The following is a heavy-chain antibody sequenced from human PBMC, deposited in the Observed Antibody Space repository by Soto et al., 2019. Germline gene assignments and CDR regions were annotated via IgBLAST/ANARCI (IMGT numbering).Heavy chain of an antibody. CDR2: ISGAGDYI. J-gene: IGHJ4*01. D-gene: IGHD3-10*01. V-gene: IGHV3-23*01. Sequence: GGSLRLSCAASGFTFGTYFMCWVRQAPGKGLEWVSGISGAGDYIYYADSVKGRFTISRDNSKNTLYLQMNSLRAEDTALYYCANKRSGVTNPLDYWGHGTLVTVSS. CDR1: GFTFGTYF. CDR3: ANKRSGVTNPLDY.